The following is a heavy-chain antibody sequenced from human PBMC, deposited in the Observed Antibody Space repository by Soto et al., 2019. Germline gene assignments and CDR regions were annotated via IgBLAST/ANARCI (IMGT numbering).Heavy chain of an antibody. J-gene: IGHJ6*02. D-gene: IGHD3-10*01. CDR1: GFTFSSYE. CDR3: AREIDGANGLLWFWELLSYGGMDV. CDR2: ISSSGSTI. V-gene: IGHV3-48*03. Sequence: PGGSLRLSCAASGFTFSSYEMNWVRQAPGKGLEWVSYISSSGSTIYYADSVKGRFTISRDNAKNSLYLQMNSLRAEDTAVYYCAREIDGANGLLWFWELLSYGGMDVWGQGTTVTVYS.